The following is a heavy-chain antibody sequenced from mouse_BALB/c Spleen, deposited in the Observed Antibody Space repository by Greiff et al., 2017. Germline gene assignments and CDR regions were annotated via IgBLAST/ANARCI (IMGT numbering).Heavy chain of an antibody. CDR2: INPSNGRT. D-gene: IGHD1-1*01. CDR3: DRSSSYWYFDY. Sequence: QVQLKQPGAELVRPGASVKLSCKASGYTFTSYWMHWIKQRPEQGLEWIGEINPSNGRTNYNEKFKSKATLTVDKSSSTAYMQLSSLTSEDSAVYYCDRSSSYWYFDYWGQGTTLTVSS. V-gene: IGHV1S81*02. J-gene: IGHJ2*01. CDR1: GYTFTSYW.